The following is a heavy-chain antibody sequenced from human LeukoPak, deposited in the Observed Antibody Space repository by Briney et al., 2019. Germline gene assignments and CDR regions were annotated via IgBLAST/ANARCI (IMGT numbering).Heavy chain of an antibody. V-gene: IGHV1-69*06. CDR1: GGTFSSYA. CDR2: IIPIFGTA. Sequence: ASVKVSCKASGGTFSSYAISWVRQPPGQGLEWMGGIIPIFGTANYAQKFQGRVTITADKSTSTAYMELRSLRFEDTAVYYCAREGYCSSTSCYMFVWGQGTLVTVSS. CDR3: AREGYCSSTSCYMFV. D-gene: IGHD2-2*02. J-gene: IGHJ4*02.